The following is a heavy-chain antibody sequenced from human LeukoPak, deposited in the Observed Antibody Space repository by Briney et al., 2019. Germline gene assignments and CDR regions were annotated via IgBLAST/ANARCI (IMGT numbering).Heavy chain of an antibody. D-gene: IGHD2-15*01. CDR3: ARALGYCSGGSCPH. Sequence: SETLSLTCAVYGGSFSGYYWSWIRQPPGRGLEWIGEINHSGRTNYNPSLKSRVTISVDTSKNQFSLKLSSVTAADTAVYYCARALGYCSGGSCPHWGQGTLVTVSS. V-gene: IGHV4-34*01. J-gene: IGHJ4*02. CDR2: INHSGRT. CDR1: GGSFSGYY.